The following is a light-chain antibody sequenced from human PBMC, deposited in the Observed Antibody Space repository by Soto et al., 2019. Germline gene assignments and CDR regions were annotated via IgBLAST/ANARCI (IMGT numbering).Light chain of an antibody. V-gene: IGKV3-20*01. CDR1: QSVSRNY. CDR2: DAF. J-gene: IGKJ1*01. Sequence: EIVLTQSPGTLSLSPGERATLSCRASQSVSRNYLAWYQQRPGQAPRLLIYDAFNRATGIPDRFSGRGSGTDFTLTISRLEPEDCAVYYCQQYGDSPRTFGQGTKVEIK. CDR3: QQYGDSPRT.